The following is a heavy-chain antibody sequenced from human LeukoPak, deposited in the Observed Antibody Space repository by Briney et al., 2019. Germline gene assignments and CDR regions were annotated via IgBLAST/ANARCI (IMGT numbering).Heavy chain of an antibody. Sequence: PSETLSLTCTVSGGSIRNYYWNWIRQPPGKGLEWIGYIYYNGSTNYNPPLKSRVTISADPSKNQFSLKLSSVTAADTAVYYCARAPPPWFGELSYWGQGILVTVSS. CDR3: ARAPPPWFGELSY. V-gene: IGHV4-59*01. D-gene: IGHD3-10*01. CDR1: GGSIRNYY. J-gene: IGHJ4*02. CDR2: IYYNGST.